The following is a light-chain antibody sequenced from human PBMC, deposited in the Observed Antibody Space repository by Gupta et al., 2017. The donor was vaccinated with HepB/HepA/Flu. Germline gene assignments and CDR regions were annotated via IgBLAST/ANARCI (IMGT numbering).Light chain of an antibody. CDR2: DVH. CDR3: SSYASSDTYV. V-gene: IGLV2-14*03. Sequence: GQSISISCTGTNSDVGGYSYVSWHQHHPGKAPTLIIYDVHYRPSGISDRFSGSKSGNTASLIISGLQADDEADYYCSSYASSDTYVFGSGTKVTVL. J-gene: IGLJ1*01. CDR1: NSDVGGYSY.